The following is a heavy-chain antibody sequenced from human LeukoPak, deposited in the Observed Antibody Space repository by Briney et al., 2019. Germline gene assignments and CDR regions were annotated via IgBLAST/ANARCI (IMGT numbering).Heavy chain of an antibody. V-gene: IGHV1-2*04. CDR2: INPNSGGT. J-gene: IGHJ4*02. D-gene: IGHD3-10*01. Sequence: ASVKVSCKASGGTFSSYAISWVRQAPGQGLEWMGWINPNSGGTNYAQKFQAWITMTRDTSMSTAYMELSRLRSDDTAVYFCARVSLIYGSGSYYQSPLAYWGQGTLVTVSS. CDR3: ARVSLIYGSGSYYQSPLAY. CDR1: GGTFSSYA.